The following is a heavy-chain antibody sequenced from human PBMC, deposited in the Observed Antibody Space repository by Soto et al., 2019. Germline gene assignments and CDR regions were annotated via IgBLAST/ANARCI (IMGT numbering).Heavy chain of an antibody. J-gene: IGHJ4*02. Sequence: QVQLVQSGAEVKKPGASVKVSCKASGYSFTSYSMHWVRQAPGQRLEWLGWINAGSGYTKCSQKCQGRITLTRDTAATTAYMELSGLGSEDTAVYYCAGGLPGYFDNWGQGTLVTVSS. CDR3: AGGLPGYFDN. CDR1: GYSFTSYS. V-gene: IGHV1-3*01. CDR2: INAGSGYT. D-gene: IGHD2-15*01.